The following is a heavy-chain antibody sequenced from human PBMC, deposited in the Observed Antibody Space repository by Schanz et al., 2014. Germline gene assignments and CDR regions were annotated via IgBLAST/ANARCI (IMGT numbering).Heavy chain of an antibody. D-gene: IGHD3-3*01. Sequence: EVQLVESGGGLVQPGGSLRLSCAASGFTFSTYWMSWVRQAPGKGLEWVANIKHDGIGKYYVDSVKGRFTISRDNAKNSMYLEMNSLSAEDTAVFYCARVGGTYYDFWSGVPPTVMHYGFDIWGQGTMVTVS. CDR3: ARVGGTYYDFWSGVPPTVMHYGFDI. J-gene: IGHJ3*02. CDR1: GFTFSTYW. V-gene: IGHV3-7*01. CDR2: IKHDGIGK.